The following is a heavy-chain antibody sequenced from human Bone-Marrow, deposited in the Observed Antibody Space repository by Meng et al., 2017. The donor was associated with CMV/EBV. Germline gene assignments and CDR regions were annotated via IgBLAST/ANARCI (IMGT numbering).Heavy chain of an antibody. D-gene: IGHD2/OR15-2a*01. V-gene: IGHV1-2*02. J-gene: IGHJ4*02. CDR1: GYTFTGYY. Sequence: ASVKVSCKTSGYTFTGYYIHWIRQAPGQGLEWIGSINPNNGGAKFAHKFQGRVTMTSDTSITIAYMELSSLRSDDTAVYYCARDWLYGDYWGQGTLVTVS. CDR2: INPNNGGA. CDR3: ARDWLYGDY.